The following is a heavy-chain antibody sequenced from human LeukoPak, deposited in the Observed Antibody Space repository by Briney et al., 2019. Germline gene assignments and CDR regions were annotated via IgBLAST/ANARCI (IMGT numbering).Heavy chain of an antibody. J-gene: IGHJ4*02. V-gene: IGHV4-34*01. D-gene: IGHD6-6*01. CDR2: INHSGST. Sequence: PSETLSLTCAVYGGSFSGYYWSWIRQPPGKGLEWIGEINHSGSTNHNPSLKSRVTISVDTSKNQFSLKLSSVTAADTAVYYCARGGGIAARPTPYYFDYWGQGTLVTVSS. CDR1: GGSFSGYY. CDR3: ARGGGIAARPTPYYFDY.